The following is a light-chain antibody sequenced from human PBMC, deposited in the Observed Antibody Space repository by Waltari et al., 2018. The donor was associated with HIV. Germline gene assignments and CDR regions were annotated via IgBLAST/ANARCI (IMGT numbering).Light chain of an antibody. CDR3: QQTYSSPST. CDR2: AAY. Sequence: DIQLTQFPSSLSASVGDTITITCRANETVGSHVNWYQRKPGGVFTLLIYAAYASHGGAPARFSGTGSGTDFRLTVASLQPEDLATYFCQQTYSSPSTFGQGTTLDI. J-gene: IGKJ2*01. CDR1: ETVGSH. V-gene: IGKV1-39*01.